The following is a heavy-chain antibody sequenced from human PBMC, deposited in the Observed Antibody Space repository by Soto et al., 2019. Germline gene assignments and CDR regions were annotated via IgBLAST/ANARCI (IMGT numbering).Heavy chain of an antibody. J-gene: IGHJ4*02. CDR3: AREPLASDCSGGSCYYSLGSLDY. CDR1: GGSVSSGSYY. D-gene: IGHD2-15*01. V-gene: IGHV4-61*01. Sequence: SETLSLTCTVSGGSVSSGSYYWSWIRQPPGKGLEWIGYIYYSGSTDYNPSLKSRVTISVDTSKNQFSLKLSSVTAADTAVYYCAREPLASDCSGGSCYYSLGSLDYWGQGTLVTVSS. CDR2: IYYSGST.